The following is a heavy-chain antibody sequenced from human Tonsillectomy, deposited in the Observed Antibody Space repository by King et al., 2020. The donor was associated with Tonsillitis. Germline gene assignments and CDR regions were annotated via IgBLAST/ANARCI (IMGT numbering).Heavy chain of an antibody. CDR3: ARGDYDYVWGSLDY. D-gene: IGHD3-16*01. V-gene: IGHV3-30*01. J-gene: IGHJ4*02. CDR2: ISYDVSNK. Sequence: VQLVESGGGVVQPERSLRLSCAASGFTFSIYSMHWVRQAPGKGLEWVAVISYDVSNKYYADSVKGRFTISRDNSKNTLYLQMNSLRAEDTAGYYCARGDYDYVWGSLDYWGQGTLVTVSS. CDR1: GFTFSIYS.